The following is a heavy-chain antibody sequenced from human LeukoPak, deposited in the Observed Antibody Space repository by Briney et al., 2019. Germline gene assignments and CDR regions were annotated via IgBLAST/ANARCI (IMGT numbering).Heavy chain of an antibody. J-gene: IGHJ5*02. D-gene: IGHD4-17*01. Sequence: PGGSLRLSCAASGFTFSSYEMNWVRQAPGKGLGWVSAISGSGGSTYYADSVKGRFTISRDNSKNTLYLQMNSLRAEDTAVYYCAKDDYGDRARYNWFDPWGQGTLVTVSS. V-gene: IGHV3-23*01. CDR1: GFTFSSYE. CDR2: ISGSGGST. CDR3: AKDDYGDRARYNWFDP.